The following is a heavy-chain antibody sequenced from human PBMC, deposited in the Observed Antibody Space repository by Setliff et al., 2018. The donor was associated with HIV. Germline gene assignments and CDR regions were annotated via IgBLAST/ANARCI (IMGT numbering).Heavy chain of an antibody. V-gene: IGHV4-39*01. D-gene: IGHD3-22*01. J-gene: IGHJ6*03. CDR2: INHSGST. CDR3: ARTHYEICGYYGSKCNYYMDV. CDR1: GGPFSSSSYY. Sequence: SETLSLTCTVSGGPFSSSSYYWGWIRQPPGKGLEWIGEINHSGSTNYNSSLKSRITISVDTSKDQFSLKLTSVTAADTAVYYWARTHYEICGYYGSKCNYYMDVWGEGTAVTVSS.